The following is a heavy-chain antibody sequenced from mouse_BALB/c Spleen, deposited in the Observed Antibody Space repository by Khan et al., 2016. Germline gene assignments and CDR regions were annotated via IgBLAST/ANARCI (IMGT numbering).Heavy chain of an antibody. CDR1: GYSITSDYA. D-gene: IGHD1-1*01. V-gene: IGHV3-2*02. CDR2: ISSSGST. J-gene: IGHJ2*01. CDR3: ARRNYYFGPLFDY. Sequence: EVQLQESGPGLVKPSQSLSLTCTVTGYSITSDYAWNWIRQFPGNKLEWMGFISSSGSTNYNPSLKSRISITRDTSKNPFFLQLNSVTTEDTATYYCARRNYYFGPLFDYWGQGTTLTVSS.